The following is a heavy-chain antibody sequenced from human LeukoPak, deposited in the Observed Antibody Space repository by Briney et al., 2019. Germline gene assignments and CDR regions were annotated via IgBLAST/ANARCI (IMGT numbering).Heavy chain of an antibody. J-gene: IGHJ5*02. CDR1: GFTFSSYA. D-gene: IGHD1-26*01. Sequence: PGGSLRLSCAASGFTFSSYAMHRVRQAPGKGLEWVAVISYDGSNKYYADSVKGRFTISRDNSKNTLYLQMNSLRAEDTAVYYCARDRWEWFDPWGQGTLVTVSS. V-gene: IGHV3-30-3*01. CDR2: ISYDGSNK. CDR3: ARDRWEWFDP.